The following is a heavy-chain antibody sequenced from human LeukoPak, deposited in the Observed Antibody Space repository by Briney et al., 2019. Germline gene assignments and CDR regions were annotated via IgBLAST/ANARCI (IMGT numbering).Heavy chain of an antibody. CDR3: ARENYYDSSAFGDYFDY. CDR2: IYYSGST. D-gene: IGHD3-22*01. J-gene: IGHJ4*02. CDR1: GDSISSGGYY. V-gene: IGHV4-31*03. Sequence: SETLSLTCTVSGDSISSGGYYWSWIRQHPGKGLEWIGYIYYSGSTYYNPSLKSRVTISVDTSKNQFSLKLSSVTAADTAVYYCARENYYDSSAFGDYFDYWGQGTLVTVSS.